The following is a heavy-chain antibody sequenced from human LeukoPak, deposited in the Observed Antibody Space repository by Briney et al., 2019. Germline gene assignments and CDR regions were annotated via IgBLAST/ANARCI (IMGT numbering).Heavy chain of an antibody. Sequence: GESLKIPCKGSGYRFTSYWIVWVRQMPGKGLEWMGIIYPGDSETRYRPSFQGQVTISADKSTSTLFLQWSSLTVSDTAIYYCVRHENNNGQIDHLDYWGQGTLVTVSS. J-gene: IGHJ4*02. D-gene: IGHD1/OR15-1a*01. CDR3: VRHENNNGQIDHLDY. V-gene: IGHV5-51*01. CDR1: GYRFTSYW. CDR2: IYPGDSET.